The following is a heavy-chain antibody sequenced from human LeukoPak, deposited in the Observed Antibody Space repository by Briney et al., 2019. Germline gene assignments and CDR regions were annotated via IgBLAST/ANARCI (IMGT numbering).Heavy chain of an antibody. CDR3: ARGLGRGNWYTDY. CDR1: GGSFSGYY. Sequence: PSETLSLTCAVYGGSFSGYYWSWIRQPPGKGLEWIGEINHSGSTNYNPSLKSRVTISVDTSKNQFSLKLSSVTAADTAVYYCARGLGRGNWYTDYWGQGTLVTVSS. J-gene: IGHJ4*02. CDR2: INHSGST. V-gene: IGHV4-34*01. D-gene: IGHD6-13*01.